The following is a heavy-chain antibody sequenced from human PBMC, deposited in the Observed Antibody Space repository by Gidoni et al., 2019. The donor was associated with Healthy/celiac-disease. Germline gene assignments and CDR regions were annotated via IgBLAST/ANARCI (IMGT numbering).Heavy chain of an antibody. CDR1: GCTFSSYA. J-gene: IGHJ6*02. V-gene: IGHV1-69*01. D-gene: IGHD6-13*01. CDR2: IIPIFGTA. Sequence: QVQLVQSGAEVKKPGSSVKVSCTASGCTFSSYAISWVRQAPGQGLEWMGGIIPIFGTANDAQKFQGRVTITADESTSTAYMELSSLRSEDTAVYYCARDKAAAGTYYYGMDVWGQGTTVTVSS. CDR3: ARDKAAAGTYYYGMDV.